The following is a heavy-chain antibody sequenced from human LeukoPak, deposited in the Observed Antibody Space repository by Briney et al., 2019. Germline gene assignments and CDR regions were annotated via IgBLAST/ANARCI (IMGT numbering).Heavy chain of an antibody. CDR1: GGFISSYY. CDR3: ARIGRYYYLDY. Sequence: SETLSLTCTVSGGFISSYYWSWIRQPPGKGLEWIGYIYYSGSTNYNPSLKSRVTISVDTSKNQFSLKLSSVTAADTAVYYCARIGRYYYLDYWGQGTLVTVSS. CDR2: IYYSGST. V-gene: IGHV4-59*01. J-gene: IGHJ4*02. D-gene: IGHD3-10*01.